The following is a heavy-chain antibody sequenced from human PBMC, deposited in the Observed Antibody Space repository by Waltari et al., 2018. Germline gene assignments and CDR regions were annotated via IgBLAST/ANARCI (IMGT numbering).Heavy chain of an antibody. CDR3: ARARDEHTAMVFFDL. J-gene: IGHJ4*02. CDR2: MYPPGSS. D-gene: IGHD5-18*01. CDR1: GFTVSSPN. V-gene: IGHV3-66*02. Sequence: DVQLAESGGGLVHPGGSLRLSCAASGFTVSSPNMSWVRQSPGKGLEWVSVMYPPGSSYNADAVEGRFSISRDISQNTVHLQMNNLRLEDTAIYYCARARDEHTAMVFFDLWGQGTVVTVSS.